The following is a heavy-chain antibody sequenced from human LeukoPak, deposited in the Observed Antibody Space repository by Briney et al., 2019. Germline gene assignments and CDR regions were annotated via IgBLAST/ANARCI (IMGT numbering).Heavy chain of an antibody. CDR1: GYTFTGYY. D-gene: IGHD2-15*01. CDR2: INPNSGGT. V-gene: IGHV1-2*02. Sequence: GASVKVSCKASGYTFTGYYINWVRQAPGQGLEWMGWINPNSGGTNYAQKFQGRVTMTRDTSISTAHMELSRLRSDDTAVYYCARDYCSGGSCYSPVNWFDPWGQGTLVTVSS. CDR3: ARDYCSGGSCYSPVNWFDP. J-gene: IGHJ5*02.